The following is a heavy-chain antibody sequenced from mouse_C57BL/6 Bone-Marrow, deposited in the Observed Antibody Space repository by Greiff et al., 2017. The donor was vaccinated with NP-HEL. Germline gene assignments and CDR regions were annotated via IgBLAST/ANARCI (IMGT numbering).Heavy chain of an antibody. J-gene: IGHJ3*01. CDR3: ARGGGY. Sequence: ESGPGLVKPSQSLSLTCSVPGYSITSGYYWNWIRQFPGNKLEWMGYISYDGSNNYNPSLKNRISITRDTSKNQFFLKLNSVTTEDTATYYCARGGGYWGQGTLVTVSA. V-gene: IGHV3-6*01. CDR2: ISYDGSN. CDR1: GYSITSGYY.